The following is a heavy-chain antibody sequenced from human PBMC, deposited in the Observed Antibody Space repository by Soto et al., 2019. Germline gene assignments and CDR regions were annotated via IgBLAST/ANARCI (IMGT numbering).Heavy chain of an antibody. CDR1: GYTFTNYG. D-gene: IGHD2-2*01. CDR2: ISGYNGNT. J-gene: IGHJ5*02. V-gene: IGHV1-18*04. CDR3: ARDEVPVANWFDP. Sequence: GASVKVSCKASGYTFTNYGITWVRQAPGQGLEWMGWISGYNGNTNYAPKLQGRVTMTADTSTSTAYMELRSLRSDDTAVYYCARDEVPVANWFDPWGQGTLVTVSS.